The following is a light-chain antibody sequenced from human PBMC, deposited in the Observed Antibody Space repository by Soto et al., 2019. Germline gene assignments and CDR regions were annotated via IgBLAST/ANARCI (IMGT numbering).Light chain of an antibody. CDR3: VLYMVSGISV. J-gene: IGLJ3*02. Sequence: QTVVTQEPSLSASPGGTVTLTCGLSSGSVSNSYYPSWYQQTPGQAPRTLIYSTNTRSSGVPDRFSGSILGNKAALTITGAQADDESDYYCVLYMVSGISVFGGGTKVTVL. CDR2: STN. CDR1: SGSVSNSYY. V-gene: IGLV8-61*01.